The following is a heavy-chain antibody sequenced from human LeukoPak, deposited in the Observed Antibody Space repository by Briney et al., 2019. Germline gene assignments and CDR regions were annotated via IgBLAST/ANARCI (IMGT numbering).Heavy chain of an antibody. J-gene: IGHJ5*02. D-gene: IGHD1-26*01. CDR2: INHSGST. CDR3: ASIVGGSRFDP. Sequence: SETLSLTCAVYGGSFSGYYWSWIRQPPGKGLEWIGEINHSGSTHYNPSLKSGVTISVDTSKNQFSLKLSSVTAADTAVYYCASIVGGSRFDPWGQGILVTVSS. CDR1: GGSFSGYY. V-gene: IGHV4-34*01.